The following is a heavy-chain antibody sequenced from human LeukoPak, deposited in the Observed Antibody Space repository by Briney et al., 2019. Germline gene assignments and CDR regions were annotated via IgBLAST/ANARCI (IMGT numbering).Heavy chain of an antibody. CDR1: GYTFTSYA. D-gene: IGHD6-19*01. CDR3: ARGPVAVAGLDVGDC. V-gene: IGHV1-3*01. CDR2: INAGNGNT. J-gene: IGHJ4*02. Sequence: ASVKVSCKASGYTFTSYAMHWVRQAPGQRLEWMGWINAGNGNTKYSQKFQGRVTITRDTSASTAYMELSSLRSEDTAVYYCARGPVAVAGLDVGDCWGQETLVTVSS.